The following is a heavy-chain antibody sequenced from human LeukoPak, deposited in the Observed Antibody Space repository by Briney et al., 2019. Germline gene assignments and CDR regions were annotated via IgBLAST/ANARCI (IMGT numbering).Heavy chain of an antibody. V-gene: IGHV4-59*12. Sequence: PSETLSLTCTVSGGSISSYYWNWIRQSPGKGLEWIGYIYYSGSTNYNPSLKSRVTISLDTSKNQFSLKLSSVTAADTAVYYCARDRTESWFDPWGQGTLVTVSS. J-gene: IGHJ5*02. CDR1: GGSISSYY. CDR3: ARDRTESWFDP. CDR2: IYYSGST.